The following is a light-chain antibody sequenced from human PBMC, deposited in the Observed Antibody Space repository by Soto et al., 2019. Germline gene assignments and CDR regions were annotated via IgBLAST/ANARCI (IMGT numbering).Light chain of an antibody. CDR2: DAS. J-gene: IGKJ5*01. Sequence: EIVLTQSPATLSLSPGERATLSCGASQSVTSSYLAWYQQKPGLAPRLLIYDASSMATGIPDRFSGSWSGTDFTLTISSLEPEDFAVYYCQQYGSSPPVTFGQGTRLEIK. V-gene: IGKV3D-20*01. CDR1: QSVTSSY. CDR3: QQYGSSPPVT.